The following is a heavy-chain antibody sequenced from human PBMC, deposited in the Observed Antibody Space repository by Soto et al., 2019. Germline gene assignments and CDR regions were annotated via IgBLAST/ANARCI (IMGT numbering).Heavy chain of an antibody. CDR2: IYHTVST. CDR3: ARYWGSGFYHFDS. J-gene: IGHJ4*02. Sequence: PSETLSPTCAVSGYSISTGFNWGWIRQPPGKGLEWIGTIYHTVSTYYNLSLKSLVTISADTSKNQISRKLISVTAADTALYYCARYWGSGFYHFDSWGQGTLVTVSS. D-gene: IGHD6-19*01. V-gene: IGHV4-38-2*01. CDR1: GYSISTGFN.